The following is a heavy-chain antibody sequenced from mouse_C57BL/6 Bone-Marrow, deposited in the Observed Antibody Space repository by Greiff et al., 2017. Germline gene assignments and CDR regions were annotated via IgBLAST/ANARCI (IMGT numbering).Heavy chain of an antibody. CDR2: IDPANGNT. Sequence: EVQLQQSVAELVRPGASVKLSCTASGFNIKNTYMHWVKQRPEQGLEWIGRIDPANGNTKYAPKFQGKATITADKSSNTAYLPLSSLTSEDTAIYCCAKAYIYDDYDVIDYYAVDYWGQGTSVTVSA. V-gene: IGHV14-3*01. CDR1: GFNIKNTY. CDR3: AKAYIYDDYDVIDYYAVDY. J-gene: IGHJ4*01. D-gene: IGHD2-4*01.